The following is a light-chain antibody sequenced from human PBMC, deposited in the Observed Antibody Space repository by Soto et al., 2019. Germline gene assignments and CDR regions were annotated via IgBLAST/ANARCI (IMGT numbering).Light chain of an antibody. V-gene: IGKV3-11*01. CDR2: DAS. CDR3: QQYYNWPLT. Sequence: DTVLTQSPGTLSLSPGERATLSCRASQSVGTYLAWYQQKPGQAPRLLIYDASNRATGIAPRFSGSGSGTEFTLTISSLQSEDFAVYYCQQYYNWPLTFGGGTKVDTK. J-gene: IGKJ4*01. CDR1: QSVGTY.